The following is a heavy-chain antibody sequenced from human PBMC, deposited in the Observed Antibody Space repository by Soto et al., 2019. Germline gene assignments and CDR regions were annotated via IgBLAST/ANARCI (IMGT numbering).Heavy chain of an antibody. Sequence: QVQLVQSGAEVKKPGASVKVSCSASGYTFTNSYIHWVRHAPGQGLEWMGIINPSAATTSYAEQFQGRITMTRETSTGTVFMEMISLRSDDTAVYYCASYPAGNKLVSNFYYYGMDVCGQWTTVTV. J-gene: IGHJ6*01. CDR2: INPSAATT. V-gene: IGHV1-46*01. CDR1: GYTFTNSY. D-gene: IGHD6-25*01. CDR3: ASYPAGNKLVSNFYYYGMDV.